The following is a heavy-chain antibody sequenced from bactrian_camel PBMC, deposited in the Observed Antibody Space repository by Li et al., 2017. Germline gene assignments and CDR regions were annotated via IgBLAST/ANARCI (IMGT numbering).Heavy chain of an antibody. J-gene: IGHJ7*01. CDR1: GYFSKRC. CDR2: IYGGVT. Sequence: VQLVESGGDSVEAGGSLRLSCVVSGYFSKRCMAWFRQAPGKERQGVAAIYGGVTSYADFVKDRFVIFKDKAKKILHLQMDNLRPEDNAMYTCAADFTGGVIGDGYCLSLYGMDYWGKGTQVTVS. V-gene: IGHV3S26*01. D-gene: IGHD3*01.